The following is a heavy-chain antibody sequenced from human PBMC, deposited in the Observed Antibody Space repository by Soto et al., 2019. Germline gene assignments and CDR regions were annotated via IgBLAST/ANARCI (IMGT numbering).Heavy chain of an antibody. J-gene: IGHJ4*02. CDR3: AKEKEADCSGGSCYPIDY. CDR1: GFTFSTYA. CDR2: ISGSGGST. V-gene: IGHV3-23*01. Sequence: EVQLLESGGGLVQPGGSLRLSCAASGFTFSTYAMSWVRQAPGKGLEWASAISGSGGSTFYADSVKGRFTISRDNSNNTLYLQMNSLRAEDTAVYYWAKEKEADCSGGSCYPIDYWGQGTLVTVSS. D-gene: IGHD2-15*01.